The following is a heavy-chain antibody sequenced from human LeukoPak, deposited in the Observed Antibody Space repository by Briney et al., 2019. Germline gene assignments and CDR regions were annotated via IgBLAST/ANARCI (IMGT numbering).Heavy chain of an antibody. J-gene: IGHJ5*02. Sequence: SETLSLTCAVYGGSFSDYYWSWIRQPPGKGLEWIGEINHSGSTNYNPSLKSRVTISVDTSKNQFSLRLNSVTAADTAVYYCARGSEVPAAVNWFDPWGQGTLVTVSS. CDR1: GGSFSDYY. D-gene: IGHD2-2*01. CDR2: INHSGST. CDR3: ARGSEVPAAVNWFDP. V-gene: IGHV4-34*01.